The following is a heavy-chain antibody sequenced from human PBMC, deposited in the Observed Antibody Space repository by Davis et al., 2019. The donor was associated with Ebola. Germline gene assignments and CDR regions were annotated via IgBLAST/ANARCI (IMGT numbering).Heavy chain of an antibody. Sequence: PSGILSSTFTVPAGPISDYFWTWIRQHPGKGLECLGYTNNKGTTNYNPSLLSRVTISTDTSTNDFSLTLTSMTPADTAVYYCATGGDYFDSWGPGALVTISS. CDR1: AGPISDYF. CDR3: ATGGDYFDS. D-gene: IGHD1-26*01. J-gene: IGHJ4*02. CDR2: TNNKGTT. V-gene: IGHV4-59*01.